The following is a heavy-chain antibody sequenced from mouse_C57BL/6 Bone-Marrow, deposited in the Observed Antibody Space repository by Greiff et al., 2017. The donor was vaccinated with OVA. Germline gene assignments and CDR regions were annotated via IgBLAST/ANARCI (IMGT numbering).Heavy chain of an antibody. CDR1: GYTFTSYG. Sequence: QVQLKQSGAELARPGASVKLSCKASGYTFTSYGISWVKQRTGQGLEWIGEIYPRSGNTYYNEKFKGKATLTADKSSSTAYMELRSLTSEDSAVYFCVYYGSSYYFAYWGQGTTLTVSS. V-gene: IGHV1-81*01. J-gene: IGHJ2*01. CDR2: IYPRSGNT. D-gene: IGHD1-1*01. CDR3: VYYGSSYYFAY.